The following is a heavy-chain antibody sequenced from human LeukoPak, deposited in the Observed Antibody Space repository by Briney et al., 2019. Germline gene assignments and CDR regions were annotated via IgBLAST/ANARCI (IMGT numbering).Heavy chain of an antibody. CDR1: GYTFTSYY. D-gene: IGHD3-16*02. J-gene: IGHJ6*03. V-gene: IGHV1-8*03. CDR3: AREGLRLGELSHYYYYMDV. Sequence: GASVKVSCKASGYTFTSYYMHWVRQAPGQGLEWMGWMNPNSGNTGYAQKFQGRVTITRNTSISTAYMELSSLRSEDTAVYYCAREGLRLGELSHYYYYMDVWGKGTTVTVSS. CDR2: MNPNSGNT.